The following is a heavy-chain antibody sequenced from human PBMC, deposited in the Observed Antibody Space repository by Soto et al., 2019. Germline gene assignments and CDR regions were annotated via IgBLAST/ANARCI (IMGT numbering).Heavy chain of an antibody. D-gene: IGHD3-10*01. J-gene: IGHJ6*02. CDR1: GGTFTNYA. CDR2: IIPTFGTG. V-gene: IGHV1-69*01. CDR3: ASFDGTLVRGGRSSPYEMDV. Sequence: QVLLVQSGPEVKKTGSSVKVSCKASGGTFTNYAINWVRQAPGKGREWMGGIIPTFGTGNHAQKFQCRVTITADESTTTASMELNSLRSEDTAIYYCASFDGTLVRGGRSSPYEMDVWGQGTTVIVSS.